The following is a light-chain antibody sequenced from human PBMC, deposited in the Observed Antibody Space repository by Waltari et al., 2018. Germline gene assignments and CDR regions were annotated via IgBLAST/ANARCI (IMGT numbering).Light chain of an antibody. CDR1: QNLLFSSNNKNY. V-gene: IGKV4-1*01. CDR2: WAS. Sequence: DIVMTQSPDSLAVSLGERATFDCKSSQNLLFSSNNKNYLGWYQQKAGQPPKLLIYWASTRESGVPDRFSGGGSGTNFTLTISRLQAEDVADYYCQQYYTTPWTFGQGTKVEIK. J-gene: IGKJ1*01. CDR3: QQYYTTPWT.